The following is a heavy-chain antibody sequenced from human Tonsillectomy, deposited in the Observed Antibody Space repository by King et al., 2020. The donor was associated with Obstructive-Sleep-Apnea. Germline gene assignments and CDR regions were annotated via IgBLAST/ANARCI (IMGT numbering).Heavy chain of an antibody. J-gene: IGHJ4*02. Sequence: VQLVESGGRLVQAGGSLRLSCAASGFTFSDHYMDWVRQAPGEGLEWVGRTRNKTHSYTTEYPASVKGRFTITRDDSKNSLYLQMNSLDTEDTATYYCARGAYCSGGPCYSGLDSWGQGTRVTVSS. CDR3: ARGAYCSGGPCYSGLDS. V-gene: IGHV3-72*01. CDR2: TRNKTHSYTT. CDR1: GFTFSDHY. D-gene: IGHD2-15*01.